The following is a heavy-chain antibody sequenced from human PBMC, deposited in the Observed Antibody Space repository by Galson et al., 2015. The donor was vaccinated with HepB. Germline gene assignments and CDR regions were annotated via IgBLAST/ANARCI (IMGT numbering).Heavy chain of an antibody. Sequence: SLRLSCAASGFTFSSYAMSWVRQAPGKGLEWVSAISGSGGSTYYADSVKGRFTISRDNSKNTLYLQMNSLRAEDTAVYYCAKDLMGATAYYYGMDVWGQGTTVTVSS. CDR3: AKDLMGATAYYYGMDV. J-gene: IGHJ6*02. CDR1: GFTFSSYA. V-gene: IGHV3-23*01. CDR2: ISGSGGST. D-gene: IGHD1-26*01.